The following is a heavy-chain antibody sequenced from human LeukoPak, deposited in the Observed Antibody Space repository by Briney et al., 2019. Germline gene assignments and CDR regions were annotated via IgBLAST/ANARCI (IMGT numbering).Heavy chain of an antibody. J-gene: IGHJ6*02. CDR3: ARGFYQSGRRPDYYYYGMDV. D-gene: IGHD5-12*01. CDR1: GGTFSSYA. V-gene: IGHV1-69*13. CDR2: IIPIFGTA. Sequence: ASVKVSCKASGGTFSSYAISWVRQAPGQGLEWMGGIIPIFGTANYAQKFQGRVTITADESTSTAYMELSSLRSEDTAVYYCARGFYQSGRRPDYYYYGMDVWGQGTTVTVSS.